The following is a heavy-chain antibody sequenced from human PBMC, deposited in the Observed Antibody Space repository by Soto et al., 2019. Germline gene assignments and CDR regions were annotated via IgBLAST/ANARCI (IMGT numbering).Heavy chain of an antibody. Sequence: PGESLKISCKGSGYSFTSYWIGWVRQMPGKGLEWMGIIYPGDSDTRYSPSFQGQVTISADKSISTAYLQWSSLKASDTAMYYCARQSFGSGWYSGYNWFDPWGQGTLVTVSS. CDR1: GYSFTSYW. V-gene: IGHV5-51*01. D-gene: IGHD6-19*01. J-gene: IGHJ5*02. CDR2: IYPGDSDT. CDR3: ARQSFGSGWYSGYNWFDP.